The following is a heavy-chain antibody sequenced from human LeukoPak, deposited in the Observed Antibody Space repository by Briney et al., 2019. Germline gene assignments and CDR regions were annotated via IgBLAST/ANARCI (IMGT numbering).Heavy chain of an antibody. V-gene: IGHV3-48*03. CDR1: GFTFSSYE. D-gene: IGHD3-22*01. CDR2: ISSSGSTI. Sequence: GGSLRLSCAASGFTFSSYEMNWVRQAPGKGLEWVSYISSSGSTIYYADSVKGRFTISRDNAKNSLYLQMNSLRAEDMAVYYCASGSYYYDSSGYYYAYWGQGTLVTVSS. J-gene: IGHJ4*02. CDR3: ASGSYYYDSSGYYYAY.